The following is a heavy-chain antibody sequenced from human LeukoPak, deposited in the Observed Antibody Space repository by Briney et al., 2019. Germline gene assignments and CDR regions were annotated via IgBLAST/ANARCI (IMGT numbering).Heavy chain of an antibody. CDR2: INHSGST. J-gene: IGHJ6*02. CDR1: GGSFSGYY. CDR3: ARENCSSTSCYEASYYYYYYGMDV. D-gene: IGHD2-2*01. Sequence: SETLSLTCAVYGGSFSGYYWSWIRQPPGKGLEWIGEINHSGSTNYNPSLKSRVTISVDTSKNQFSLKLSSVTAADTAVYYCARENCSSTSCYEASYYYYYYGMDVWGQGTTVTVSS. V-gene: IGHV4-34*01.